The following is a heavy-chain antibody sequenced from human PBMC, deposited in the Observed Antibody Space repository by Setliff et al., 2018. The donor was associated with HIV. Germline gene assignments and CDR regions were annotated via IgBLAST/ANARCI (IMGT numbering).Heavy chain of an antibody. J-gene: IGHJ3*02. D-gene: IGHD1-26*01. CDR2: TSSFSGAT. CDR1: GYRFMSYG. CDR3: ARDSEWGSYIFWTFDI. Sequence: GASVKVSCKGSGYRFMSYGFTWVRQAPGQGLEWVGWTSSFSGATKYSQNLQGRVTMTTDTSTSTAYMELRSLRSDDTAVYYCARDSEWGSYIFWTFDIWGQGTMVTVSS. V-gene: IGHV1-18*01.